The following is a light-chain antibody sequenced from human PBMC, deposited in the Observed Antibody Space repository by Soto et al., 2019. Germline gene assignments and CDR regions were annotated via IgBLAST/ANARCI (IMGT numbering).Light chain of an antibody. J-gene: IGLJ2*01. Sequence: QSALTQPASVSGSPGQSITISCTGTSSDVGGYNYVSWYQHHPGKAPKLIIYEVYNRPSGVSHHFSGSKSGGTASLTISGLQAEDEADYYCSSYTSSNTLIFGGGTKLTVL. CDR1: SSDVGGYNY. CDR3: SSYTSSNTLI. V-gene: IGLV2-14*01. CDR2: EVY.